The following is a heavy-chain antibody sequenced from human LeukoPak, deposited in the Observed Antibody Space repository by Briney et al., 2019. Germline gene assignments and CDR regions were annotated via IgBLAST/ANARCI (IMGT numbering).Heavy chain of an antibody. D-gene: IGHD2-15*01. V-gene: IGHV3-15*01. CDR1: GFTFSNVW. J-gene: IGHJ4*02. CDR2: IKSKTDGGTT. CDR3: TNAITYCSGGRCYYFDY. Sequence: GGSLRLSCAASGFTFSNVWMRWVRQAPGKGLEWVGRIKSKTDGGTTEYAAPVKGRFTISRDDSKNTLYLQMNSLKTEDTAVYYCTNAITYCSGGRCYYFDYWGQGTLVTVSS.